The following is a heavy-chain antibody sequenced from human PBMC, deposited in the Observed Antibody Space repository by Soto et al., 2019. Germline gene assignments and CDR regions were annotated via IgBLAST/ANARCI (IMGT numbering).Heavy chain of an antibody. D-gene: IGHD1-26*01. J-gene: IGHJ4*02. V-gene: IGHV1-18*01. Sequence: ASVKVSCKASGYTFTSYGISWVLQAPGQGLELMGWISAYNANTNYAQKLQGRVTMTTDTSTSTSYMELRRLRSDDTAVYFCARDRRGATGDYWGQGTMGTFSS. CDR3: ARDRRGATGDY. CDR2: ISAYNANT. CDR1: GYTFTSYG.